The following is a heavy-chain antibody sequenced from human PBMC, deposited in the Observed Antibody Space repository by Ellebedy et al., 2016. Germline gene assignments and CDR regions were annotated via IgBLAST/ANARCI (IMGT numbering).Heavy chain of an antibody. J-gene: IGHJ3*02. CDR2: IYYSGST. CDR1: GGSISSGGYY. D-gene: IGHD3-10*01. V-gene: IGHV4-31*03. Sequence: SETLSLTCTVSGGSISSGGYYWSWIRQHPGKGLEWIGYIYYSGSTYYNPSLKSRVTISVDTSKNQFSLKLSSVTAADTAVYYCARRPPGDMVRGVKGVFDIWGQGTMVTVSS. CDR3: ARRPPGDMVRGVKGVFDI.